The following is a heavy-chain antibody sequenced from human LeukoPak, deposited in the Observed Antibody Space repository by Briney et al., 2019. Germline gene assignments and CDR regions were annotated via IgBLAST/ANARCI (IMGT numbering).Heavy chain of an antibody. V-gene: IGHV3-30*18. CDR2: ISYDGSNK. D-gene: IGHD6-13*01. CDR3: AKGGSSWIDY. Sequence: GGSLRLSCAASGFTVSSYGMHWVRQAPGKGLEWVAVISYDGSNKYYADSVKGRFTISRDNSKNTLYLQMNSLRAEDTAVYYCAKGGSSWIDYWGQGTLVTVSS. CDR1: GFTVSSYG. J-gene: IGHJ4*02.